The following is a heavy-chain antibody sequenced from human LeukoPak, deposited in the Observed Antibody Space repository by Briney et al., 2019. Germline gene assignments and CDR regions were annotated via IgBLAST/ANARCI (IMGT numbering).Heavy chain of an antibody. Sequence: GGSLRLSCAASGFTFSSYAMSWVRQAPGKGLESVSGISGSGGNTYYADSVKGRFTISRDNSKNTLSLQMNSLRAEDTAVYYCAKDVRVGGGGMDVWGQGTPVTVSS. J-gene: IGHJ6*02. CDR2: ISGSGGNT. CDR1: GFTFSSYA. CDR3: AKDVRVGGGGMDV. V-gene: IGHV3-23*01. D-gene: IGHD1-26*01.